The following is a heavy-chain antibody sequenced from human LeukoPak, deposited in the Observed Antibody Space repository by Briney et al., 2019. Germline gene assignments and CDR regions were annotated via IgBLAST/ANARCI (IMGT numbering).Heavy chain of an antibody. CDR2: INHSGST. J-gene: IGHJ5*02. D-gene: IGHD3-3*01. CDR1: GGSFSGYY. Sequence: SETLSLICAVYGGSFSGYYWSWIRQPPGKGLEWIGEINHSGSTNYNPSLKSRVTISVDTSKNQFSLKLSSVTAADTAVYYCARGISYYDFWSGYYNKNPRLLDPWGQGTLVTVSS. CDR3: ARGISYYDFWSGYYNKNPRLLDP. V-gene: IGHV4-34*01.